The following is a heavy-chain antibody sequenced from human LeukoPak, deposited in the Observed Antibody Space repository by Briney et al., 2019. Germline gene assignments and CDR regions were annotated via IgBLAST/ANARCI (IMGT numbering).Heavy chain of an antibody. CDR2: ISYDGSNK. CDR3: ARAELLWFGEVKY. Sequence: GRSLRLSCAASGFTFSSYAMHWVRQAPGKGLEWVAVISYDGSNKYYADSVKGRFTISRDNSKNTLYLQMNSLRAEDTAVYYCARAELLWFGEVKYWGQGTLVTVSS. CDR1: GFTFSSYA. D-gene: IGHD3-10*01. V-gene: IGHV3-30-3*01. J-gene: IGHJ4*02.